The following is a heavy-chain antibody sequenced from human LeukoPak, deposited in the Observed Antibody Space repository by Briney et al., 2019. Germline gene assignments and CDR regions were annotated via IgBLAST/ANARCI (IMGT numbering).Heavy chain of an antibody. CDR3: ARANQYCSGGSCYGWFDP. J-gene: IGHJ5*02. CDR2: IYHSGST. CDR1: GYSISSGYY. V-gene: IGHV4-38-2*02. D-gene: IGHD2-15*01. Sequence: PSETLSLTCTVSGYSISSGYYWGWIRQPPGKGLEWIGRIYHSGSTYYNPSLKSRVTISVDTSKNQFSLKLSSVTAADTAVYYCARANQYCSGGSCYGWFDPWGQGTLVTVSS.